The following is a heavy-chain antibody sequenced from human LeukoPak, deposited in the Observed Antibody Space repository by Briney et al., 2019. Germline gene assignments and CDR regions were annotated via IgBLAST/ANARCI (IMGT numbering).Heavy chain of an antibody. CDR3: ARGRISGWARFDY. CDR1: GGSFSGYY. CDR2: INHSGST. Sequence: PSETLSLTCAVYGGSFSGYYWSWIRQPPGKGLEWIGEINHSGSTNYNPFLKSRVTISVDTSKNQFSLKLSSVTAADTAVYYCARGRISGWARFDYWGQGTLVTVSS. D-gene: IGHD6-19*01. V-gene: IGHV4-34*01. J-gene: IGHJ4*02.